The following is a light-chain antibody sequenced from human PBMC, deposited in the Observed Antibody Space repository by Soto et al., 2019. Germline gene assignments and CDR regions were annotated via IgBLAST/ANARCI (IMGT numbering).Light chain of an antibody. CDR2: DTD. CDR1: TGAVTSGHY. Sequence: QAVVTQEPSLTVSPGGTVTLTCGFSTGAVTSGHYPYWFQQKPGQAPTTLIYDTDNKHSWTPARFSGSLLGGKAALTLSGGQRGVWVVYSFCFFFRGAGVFGGGTKVPV. CDR3: CFFFRGAGV. J-gene: IGLJ2*01. V-gene: IGLV7-46*01.